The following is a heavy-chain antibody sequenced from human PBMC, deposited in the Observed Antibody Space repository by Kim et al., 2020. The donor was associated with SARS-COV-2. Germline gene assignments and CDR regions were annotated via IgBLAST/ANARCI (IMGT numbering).Heavy chain of an antibody. CDR3: ARDQSWTYDY. CDR2: IKPDGSVQ. J-gene: IGHJ4*01. D-gene: IGHD3-3*01. V-gene: IGHV3-7*03. Sequence: GGSLRLSCAVSGFTFSTSWMTWVRQAPGKGLEWLGNIKPDGSVQYYVDSVKGRFTISRDNAKNSLYLQMNSLTAEDTAVYYCARDQSWTYDYWGHGTMGT. CDR1: GFTFSTSW.